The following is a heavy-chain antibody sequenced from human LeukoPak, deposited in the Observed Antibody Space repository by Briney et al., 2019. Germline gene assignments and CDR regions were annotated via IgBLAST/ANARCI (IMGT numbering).Heavy chain of an antibody. CDR2: INHSGST. D-gene: IGHD7-27*01. Sequence: SETLSLTCTVSGGSISSYYWSWIRQPPGKGLEWIGEINHSGSTNYNPSLKSRVTISVDTSKNQFSLKLSSVTAADTAVYYCARQRNWGRFDYWGQGTLVTVSS. CDR1: GGSISSYY. V-gene: IGHV4-34*01. CDR3: ARQRNWGRFDY. J-gene: IGHJ4*02.